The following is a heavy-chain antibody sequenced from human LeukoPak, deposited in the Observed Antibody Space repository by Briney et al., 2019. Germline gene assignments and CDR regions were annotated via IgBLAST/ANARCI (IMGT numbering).Heavy chain of an antibody. CDR3: ARHLQAYYYDSSGYYSDAFDI. Sequence: SETLSLNCTVSDGSISSYYWSWIRQPQGKGLEWHGYIYYSGSTNYNPSLKSRVTISVDTSKNQFSLKLGSVTAEDTAVYYCARHLQAYYYDSSGYYSDAFDIWGQGTMVTVSS. D-gene: IGHD3-22*01. V-gene: IGHV4-59*08. J-gene: IGHJ3*02. CDR1: DGSISSYY. CDR2: IYYSGST.